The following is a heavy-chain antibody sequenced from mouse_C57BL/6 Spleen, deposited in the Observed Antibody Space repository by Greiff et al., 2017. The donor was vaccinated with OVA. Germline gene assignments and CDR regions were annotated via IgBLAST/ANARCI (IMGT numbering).Heavy chain of an antibody. CDR2: IYPSDSYT. D-gene: IGHD1-1*01. J-gene: IGHJ1*03. CDR3: ARSGDYGRGRFDV. Sequence: VQLQQSGAELVRPGTSVKLSCKASGYTFTSYWMHWVKQRPGQGLEWIGVIYPSDSYTYYNQKFKGKATLTVDTSSSTAYMQLSRLTSEYSAVYDCARSGDYGRGRFDVWGTGTTVTVSS. CDR1: GYTFTSYW. V-gene: IGHV1-59*01.